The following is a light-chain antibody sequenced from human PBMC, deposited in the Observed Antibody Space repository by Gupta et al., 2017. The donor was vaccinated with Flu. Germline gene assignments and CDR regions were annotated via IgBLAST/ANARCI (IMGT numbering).Light chain of an antibody. J-gene: IGLJ2*01. CDR3: CSYACRYTWV. Sequence: QSVLTQPRSVAGSPGQSVTLSCTGSSSDVGLYEYVSWYQHHPGKAPSLIIYDVSRRPSGVPDRFSASKSGNTASVTMSGLQAEDEADYHCCSYACRYTWVFGGGTKVTVL. CDR2: DVS. CDR1: SSDVGLYEY. V-gene: IGLV2-11*01.